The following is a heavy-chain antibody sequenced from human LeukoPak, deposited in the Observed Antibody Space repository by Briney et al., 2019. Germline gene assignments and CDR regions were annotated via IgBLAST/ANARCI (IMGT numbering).Heavy chain of an antibody. CDR1: GYTFTSYY. V-gene: IGHV1-46*01. D-gene: IGHD3-9*01. Sequence: ASVKVSCKASGYTFTSYYMHWVRQAPGQGLEWMGIINPSGGSTSYAQKFQGRVTMTRDTSTSTVYMELSSLRSEDTAVYYCARDLSTSIPYYDILTGYSRWGNNAFDIWGQGTMVTVSS. CDR2: INPSGGST. CDR3: ARDLSTSIPYYDILTGYSRWGNNAFDI. J-gene: IGHJ3*02.